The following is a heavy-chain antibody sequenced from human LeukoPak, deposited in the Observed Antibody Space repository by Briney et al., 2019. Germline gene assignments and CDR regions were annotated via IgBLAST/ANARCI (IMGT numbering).Heavy chain of an antibody. Sequence: PSETLSLTCIVSGGSISSYYWSWLRQPPGKGLEWIGYIYYSGSTNYNPSLKSRVTISVDTSKNQFSLKLSSVTAADTAVYYCARHRYSSGSEYWGQGTLVTVSS. J-gene: IGHJ4*02. CDR1: GGSISSYY. D-gene: IGHD6-25*01. CDR2: IYYSGST. CDR3: ARHRYSSGSEY. V-gene: IGHV4-59*08.